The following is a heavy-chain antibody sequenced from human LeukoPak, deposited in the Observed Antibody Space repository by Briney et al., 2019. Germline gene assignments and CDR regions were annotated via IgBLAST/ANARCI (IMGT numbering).Heavy chain of an antibody. Sequence: PGGSLRLSCAASGFTFSSYSMNWVRQAPGKGLEWVANIKQDGSEKYYVDSVKGRFTISRDNAKNSLYLQMNSLRAEDTAVYYCAREAGLRYFDWLLSNYYYYMDVWGKGTTVTVSS. D-gene: IGHD3-9*01. V-gene: IGHV3-7*01. CDR2: IKQDGSEK. J-gene: IGHJ6*03. CDR3: AREAGLRYFDWLLSNYYYYMDV. CDR1: GFTFSSYS.